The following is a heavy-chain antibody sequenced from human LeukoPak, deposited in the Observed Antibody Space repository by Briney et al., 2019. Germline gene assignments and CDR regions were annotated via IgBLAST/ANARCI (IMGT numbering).Heavy chain of an antibody. V-gene: IGHV4-34*01. D-gene: IGHD4-17*01. J-gene: IGHJ4*02. Sequence: PSETLSLTCAVYGGSFSDYFWNWIRQTPGKGLEWIGEINHGGGTNYNPSLKSRATISVDTSKNQFSLKLSSVTAADTAVYYCASLDYGDYGYFDYWGQGTLVTVSS. CDR3: ASLDYGDYGYFDY. CDR1: GGSFSDYF. CDR2: INHGGGT.